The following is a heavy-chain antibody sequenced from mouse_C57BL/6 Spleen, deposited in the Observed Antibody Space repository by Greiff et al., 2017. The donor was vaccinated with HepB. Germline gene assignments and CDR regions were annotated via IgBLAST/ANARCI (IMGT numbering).Heavy chain of an antibody. V-gene: IGHV1-81*01. CDR2: IYPRSGNT. D-gene: IGHD1-1*01. CDR3: ARIITMVVDPYYFDY. CDR1: GYTFTSYG. J-gene: IGHJ2*01. Sequence: QVQLQQSGAELARPGASVKLSCKASGYTFTSYGISWVKQRTGQGLEWIGEIYPRSGNTYYNEKFKGKATLTADKSSSTAYMELRSLTSEDSAVYFCARIITMVVDPYYFDYWGQGTTLTVSS.